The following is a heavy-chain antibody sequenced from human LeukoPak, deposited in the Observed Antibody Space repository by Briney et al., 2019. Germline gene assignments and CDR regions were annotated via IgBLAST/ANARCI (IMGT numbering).Heavy chain of an antibody. Sequence: GGSLRLSCAAAGFTFSSYAMSWVRQAPGKGLEWVSALSGSGGSTFYTDSVKGRFTISRDNSKNTLYLQMNSLRAEDTAVYYCAKEARYGAVAGHFDYRGQGTLVTVSS. D-gene: IGHD6-19*01. CDR1: GFTFSSYA. J-gene: IGHJ4*02. V-gene: IGHV3-23*01. CDR2: LSGSGGST. CDR3: AKEARYGAVAGHFDY.